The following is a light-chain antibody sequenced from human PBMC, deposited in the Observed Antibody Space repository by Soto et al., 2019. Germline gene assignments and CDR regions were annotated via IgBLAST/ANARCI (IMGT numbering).Light chain of an antibody. V-gene: IGKV1-5*01. CDR2: DAY. CDR3: QQYESYSPLT. Sequence: DIHMTHSPSILSASVGDRVTITCRASQSIRSWLAWYQQKPGKAPKLLIYDAYSLESGVPSRFSGRRSGTEFTLTIAGLQPEDFATYYCQQYESYSPLTFGGGTKVDI. CDR1: QSIRSW. J-gene: IGKJ4*01.